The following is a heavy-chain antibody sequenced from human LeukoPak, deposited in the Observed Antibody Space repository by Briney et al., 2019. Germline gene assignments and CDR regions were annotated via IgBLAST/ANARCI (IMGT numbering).Heavy chain of an antibody. CDR1: GYTFTSYD. CDR3: ARADYYDSSAKFDY. Sequence: GASVKVSCKASGYTFTSYDINWVRQATGQGLEWMGWMNPNSGNTSYAQKFQGRVTMTRDTSTSTVYMELSSLRSEDTAVYYCARADYYDSSAKFDYWGQGTLVTVSS. CDR2: MNPNSGNT. V-gene: IGHV1-8*01. J-gene: IGHJ4*02. D-gene: IGHD3-22*01.